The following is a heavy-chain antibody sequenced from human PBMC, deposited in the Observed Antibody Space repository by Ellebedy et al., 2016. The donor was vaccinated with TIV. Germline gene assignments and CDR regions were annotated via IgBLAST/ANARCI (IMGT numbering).Heavy chain of an antibody. J-gene: IGHJ4*02. CDR3: ATYRAGAGGTGY. CDR1: GGSVSSGSYH. CDR2: ILYSGST. V-gene: IGHV4-61*01. D-gene: IGHD1-1*01. Sequence: SETLSLXXTVSGGSVSSGSYHWAWIRQPPGKGLEWIGNILYSGSTNYSPSLRSRVTISVDTAKNQFSLKVNSVTAADTAVYFCATYRAGAGGTGYWGQGTLATVSS.